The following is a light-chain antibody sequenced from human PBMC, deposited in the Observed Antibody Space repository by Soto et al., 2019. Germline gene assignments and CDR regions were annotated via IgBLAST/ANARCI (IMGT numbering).Light chain of an antibody. CDR1: QTISSW. Sequence: DIQMTQSPSTLSGSVGDRVTITCRAGQTISSWLAWYQQKPGKAPKLPIYKASTLKSGVPSRFSGSGSGTEFTLTISSLQPDDFATYYCQQYNTFWTFGQGTKVDIK. V-gene: IGKV1-5*03. J-gene: IGKJ1*01. CDR3: QQYNTFWT. CDR2: KAS.